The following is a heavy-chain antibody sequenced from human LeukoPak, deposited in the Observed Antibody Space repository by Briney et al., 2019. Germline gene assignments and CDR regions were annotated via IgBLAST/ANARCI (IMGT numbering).Heavy chain of an antibody. V-gene: IGHV1-2*06. Sequence: GASVKVSCKASGYTFTGYYMHWVRQAPGQGLEWMGRINPNSGGTNYAQKLQGRVTMTRDTSISTAYMELSRLRSDDTAVYYCARWGIAVAGNNWFDPWGQGTLVTVSS. CDR2: INPNSGGT. CDR1: GYTFTGYY. CDR3: ARWGIAVAGNNWFDP. J-gene: IGHJ5*02. D-gene: IGHD6-19*01.